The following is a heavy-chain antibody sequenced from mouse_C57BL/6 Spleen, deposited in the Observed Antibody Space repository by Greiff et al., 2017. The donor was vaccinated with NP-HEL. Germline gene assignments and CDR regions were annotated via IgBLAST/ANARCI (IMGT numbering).Heavy chain of an antibody. CDR2: IYPGDGDT. J-gene: IGHJ4*01. Sequence: QVQLKESGAELVKPGASVKISCKASGYAFSSYWMNWVKQRPGKGLEWIGQIYPGDGDTNYNGKFKGKATLTADKSSSTAYMQLSSLTSEDSAVYICARSDYDAMDYWGQGTSVTVSS. CDR1: GYAFSSYW. CDR3: ARSDYDAMDY. V-gene: IGHV1-80*01.